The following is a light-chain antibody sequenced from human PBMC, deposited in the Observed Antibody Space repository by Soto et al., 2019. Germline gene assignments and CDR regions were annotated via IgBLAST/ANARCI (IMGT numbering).Light chain of an antibody. CDR3: CSYSGRDSLL. V-gene: IGLV2-11*01. J-gene: IGLJ2*01. CDR1: SSDVGSYNY. CDR2: DVS. Sequence: QSALTQPRSVSGSPGESVTISCSGTSSDVGSYNYVSWYQQYPGKAPKVMIYDVSERPSEVPVRFSGYKSGNTASLTISGLQAEEEAEHCWCSYSGRDSLLFGGGTKLTVL.